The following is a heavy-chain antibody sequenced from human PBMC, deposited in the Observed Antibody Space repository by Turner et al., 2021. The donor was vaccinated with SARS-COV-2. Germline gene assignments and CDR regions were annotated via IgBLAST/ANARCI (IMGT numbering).Heavy chain of an antibody. CDR2: IDSGGKT. CDR1: GLTVSSNY. Sequence: VQLVESGGGLIQPGGSLRVSCVASGLTVSSNYMSWVRLAPGEGLEWVSGIDSGGKTYCADSVKGRFTISRDNSKNTLYLQMDSLGAEDTAVYYCARDLEVAESMDVWGQGTTVTVSS. V-gene: IGHV3-53*01. CDR3: ARDLEVAESMDV. J-gene: IGHJ6*02.